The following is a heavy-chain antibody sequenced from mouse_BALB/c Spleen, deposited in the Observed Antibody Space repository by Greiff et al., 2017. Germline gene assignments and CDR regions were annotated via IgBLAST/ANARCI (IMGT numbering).Heavy chain of an antibody. Sequence: QVQLQQSGAELARPGASVKMSCKASGYTFTSYTMHWVKQRPGQGLEWIGYINPSSGYTNYNQKFKDKATLTADKSSSTAYMQLSSLTSEDSAVYYCARTITTRGVYYYAMDDWGQGTSVTVSS. CDR1: GYTFTSYT. J-gene: IGHJ4*01. V-gene: IGHV1-4*01. D-gene: IGHD2-4*01. CDR2: INPSSGYT. CDR3: ARTITTRGVYYYAMDD.